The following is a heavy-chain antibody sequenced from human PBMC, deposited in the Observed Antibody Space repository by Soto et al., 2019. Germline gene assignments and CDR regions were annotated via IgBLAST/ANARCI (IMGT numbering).Heavy chain of an antibody. D-gene: IGHD1-26*01. CDR1: GYTFNSYG. CDR3: ARDLGGKIVDY. CDR2: ISGYNGNT. V-gene: IGHV1-18*01. J-gene: IGHJ4*02. Sequence: ASVKVSCKASGYTFNSYGISWVRQAPGQGLEWMGWISGYNGNTKYAQKLQGRVTVTTDTSTSTAYMELRSLRSDDTAVYYCARDLGGKIVDYWRQGTLVTVS.